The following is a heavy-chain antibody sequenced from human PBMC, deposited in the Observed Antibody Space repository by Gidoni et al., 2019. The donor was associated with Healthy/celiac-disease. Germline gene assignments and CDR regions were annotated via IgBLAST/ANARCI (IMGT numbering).Heavy chain of an antibody. CDR1: GFTFSSYG. CDR3: ARDRRVGAIDY. J-gene: IGHJ4*02. V-gene: IGHV3-33*01. CDR2: IWYDGSNK. Sequence: QVQLVESGGGVVQPGRSLRLSFAASGFTFSSYGMHWVRQAPGKGLEWVAVIWYDGSNKYYADSVKGRFTISRDNSKNTLYLQMNSLRAEDTAVYYCARDRRVGAIDYWGQGTLVTVSS. D-gene: IGHD1-26*01.